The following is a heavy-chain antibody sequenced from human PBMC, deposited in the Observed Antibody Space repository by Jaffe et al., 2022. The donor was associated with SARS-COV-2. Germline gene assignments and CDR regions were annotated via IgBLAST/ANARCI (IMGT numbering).Heavy chain of an antibody. J-gene: IGHJ4*02. CDR2: IKQDGSEN. CDR1: GFTFSNYW. D-gene: IGHD2-21*02. Sequence: EVQLVESGGGLVQPGGSLRLSCAASGFTFSNYWMSWVRQAPGKGLEWVANIKQDGSENYYVDSVKGRFTISRDNAKNSLYLQMNSLRAEDTAVYYCAREGRWVTDDYWGQGTLVTVSS. CDR3: AREGRWVTDDY. V-gene: IGHV3-7*01.